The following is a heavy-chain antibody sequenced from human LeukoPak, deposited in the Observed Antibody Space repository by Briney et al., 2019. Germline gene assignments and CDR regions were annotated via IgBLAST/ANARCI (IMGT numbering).Heavy chain of an antibody. V-gene: IGHV2-70*04. CDR3: ARSIVVAPAAASSFDY. CDR1: GFSLSTSGMR. CDR2: IDWDDDK. J-gene: IGHJ4*02. D-gene: IGHD2-2*01. Sequence: ESGPTLVNPTQTLTLTCTFSGFSLSTSGMRVSWIRQPPGKALEWLARIDWDDDKFYSTSLKTRLTISKDTSKNQVVLTMTNMDPVDTATYYCARSIVVAPAAASSFDYWGQGTLVTVSS.